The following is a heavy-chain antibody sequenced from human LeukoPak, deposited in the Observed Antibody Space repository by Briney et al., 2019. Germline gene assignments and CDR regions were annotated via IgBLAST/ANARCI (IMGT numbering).Heavy chain of an antibody. CDR2: INPNSGDT. CDR1: GYTFTGYY. J-gene: IGHJ4*02. CDR3: ARVYSNYLPALDY. Sequence: ASVKVSCKASGYTFTGYYMHWVRQAPGQGLEWTAWINPNSGDTNYAQKFQGRVTLTSDASISTAYMDLSGLRSDDTAVYYCARVYSNYLPALDYWGQGTLVTVSS. D-gene: IGHD4-11*01. V-gene: IGHV1-2*02.